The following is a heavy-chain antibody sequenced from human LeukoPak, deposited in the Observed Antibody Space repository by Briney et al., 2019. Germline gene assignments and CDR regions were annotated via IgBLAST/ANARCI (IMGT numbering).Heavy chain of an antibody. D-gene: IGHD6-13*01. Sequence: GGSPRLSCAASGFTFSSYAMSWVRQAPGQGLEWVSVISGSGGYTYYADSVKGRFTISRDNSKNTLYLQMSSLRAEDTAVYYCAKESAAGVYWYFDLWGRGTLVTVSS. CDR2: ISGSGGYT. CDR3: AKESAAGVYWYFDL. J-gene: IGHJ2*01. CDR1: GFTFSSYA. V-gene: IGHV3-23*01.